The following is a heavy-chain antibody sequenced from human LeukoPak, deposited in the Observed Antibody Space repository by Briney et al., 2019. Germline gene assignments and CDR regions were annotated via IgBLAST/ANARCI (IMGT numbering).Heavy chain of an antibody. CDR3: ARAREAYYYYMDV. J-gene: IGHJ6*03. CDR2: ISSSSSTI. V-gene: IGHV3-48*04. D-gene: IGHD1-26*01. CDR1: RFTFSSYS. Sequence: GGSLRLSCAASRFTFSSYSMNWVRQAPGKGLEWVSYISSSSSTIYYADSVKGRFTISRDNAKNSLYLQMNSLRAEDTAVYYCARAREAYYYYMDVWGKGTTVTVSS.